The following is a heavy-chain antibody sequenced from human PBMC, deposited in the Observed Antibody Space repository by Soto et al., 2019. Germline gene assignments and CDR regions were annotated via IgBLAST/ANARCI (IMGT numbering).Heavy chain of an antibody. D-gene: IGHD2-15*01. J-gene: IGHJ5*02. CDR3: ARIYCSGGSCYSGYNWFDP. V-gene: IGHV2-26*01. CDR2: IFSNDEK. Sequence: SGPTLVNPTETLTLTCTVSGFSLSNARMGVSWIRQPPGKALEWLAHIFSNDEKSYSTSLKSRLTISKDTFKSQVVLTMTNMDPVDTATYYCARIYCSGGSCYSGYNWFDPWGQGTLVTVS. CDR1: GFSLSNARMG.